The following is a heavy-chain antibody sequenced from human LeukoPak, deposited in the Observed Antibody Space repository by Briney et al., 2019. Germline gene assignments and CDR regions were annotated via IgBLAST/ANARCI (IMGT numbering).Heavy chain of an antibody. Sequence: GGSLRLSCAASGFSFSSYSMNWVRQAPGKGLEWVSTISGSGDSTYFADSVKGRFTISRDNSKNTLYLQMNSLRAEDTAVYHCAKESYYDGAFDVWGLGTMVTVSS. J-gene: IGHJ3*01. CDR1: GFSFSSYS. CDR2: ISGSGDST. D-gene: IGHD3-22*01. V-gene: IGHV3-23*01. CDR3: AKESYYDGAFDV.